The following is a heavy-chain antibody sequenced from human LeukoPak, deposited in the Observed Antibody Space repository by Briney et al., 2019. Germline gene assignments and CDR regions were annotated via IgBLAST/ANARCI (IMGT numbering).Heavy chain of an antibody. CDR1: GFSFSNYW. J-gene: IGHJ4*02. Sequence: GGSLRVSCAASGFSFSNYWMSWVRQAPGKRLEWVANIKQDGSEKYYVDSAKGRFTISRDNAKNSLYLQMNSLRADDTAVYYCARGGRAYGDWGQGTLVTVSS. CDR2: IKQDGSEK. D-gene: IGHD3-16*01. V-gene: IGHV3-7*04. CDR3: ARGGRAYGD.